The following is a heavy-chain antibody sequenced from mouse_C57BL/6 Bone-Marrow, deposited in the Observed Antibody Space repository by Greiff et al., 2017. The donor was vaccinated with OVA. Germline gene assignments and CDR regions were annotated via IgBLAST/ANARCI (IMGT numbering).Heavy chain of an antibody. J-gene: IGHJ4*01. CDR3: TTPITTVVVDYAMDY. D-gene: IGHD1-1*01. CDR2: IDPEDGDT. CDR1: GFNIKDYY. V-gene: IGHV14-1*01. Sequence: VQLQQSGAELVRPGASVKLSCTASGFNIKDYYMHWVKQRPEQGLEWIGRIDPEDGDTEYAPKFQGKATMTADTSSNTAYLQLSSLTSEDTAVYYCTTPITTVVVDYAMDYWGQGTSVTVSS.